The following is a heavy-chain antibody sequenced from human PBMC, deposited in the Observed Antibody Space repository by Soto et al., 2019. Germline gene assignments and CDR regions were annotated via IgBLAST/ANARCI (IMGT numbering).Heavy chain of an antibody. V-gene: IGHV2-5*01. CDR2: ISWKDEK. Sequence: FGPTLVNPPQTRTVTFTFSGLSLSTSRAGGGWIRQSPGKAPEWLALISWKDEKRYNPGLKSRLTITKDTSKNQVVLTMTDLDPVDTATYFCAHRYGGNYYRWYFDSWGQGTLVTVSS. J-gene: IGHJ4*02. D-gene: IGHD1-26*01. CDR3: AHRYGGNYYRWYFDS. CDR1: GLSLSTSRAG.